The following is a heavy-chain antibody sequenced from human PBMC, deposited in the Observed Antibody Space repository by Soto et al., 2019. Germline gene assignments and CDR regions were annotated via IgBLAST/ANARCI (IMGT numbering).Heavy chain of an antibody. D-gene: IGHD3-9*01. Sequence: ASVKVSCKASGYTFTSYGISWVRQAPGQGLEWMGWISAYNGNTNYAQKLQGRVTMTTDTSTSTAYMELRSLRSDDTAVYYCARVADILAGPGEFEPWGQGTLVTVSS. CDR3: ARVADILAGPGEFEP. CDR2: ISAYNGNT. J-gene: IGHJ5*02. CDR1: GYTFTSYG. V-gene: IGHV1-18*01.